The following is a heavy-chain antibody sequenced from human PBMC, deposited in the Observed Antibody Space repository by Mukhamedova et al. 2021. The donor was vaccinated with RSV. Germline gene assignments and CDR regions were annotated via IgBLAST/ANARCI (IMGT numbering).Heavy chain of an antibody. CDR3: ARGLWGEWNAFDV. D-gene: IGHD3-16*01. J-gene: IGHJ3*01. Sequence: IHWVRQAPGQGLEWMGIINPRISSTTYAPNFQGRATMIRDTSTNTVYMELSSVRSDDTAVYFCARGLWGEWNAFDVWGQGTMVT. CDR2: INPRISST. V-gene: IGHV1-46*01.